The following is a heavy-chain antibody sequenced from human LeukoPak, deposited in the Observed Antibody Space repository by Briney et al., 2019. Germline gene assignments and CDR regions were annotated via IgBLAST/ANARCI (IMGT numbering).Heavy chain of an antibody. CDR1: GFIFKTYT. D-gene: IGHD3-16*01. Sequence: GGSLRLSCAASGFIFKTYTMTWVRQAPGRGLEWVSSITGDCKYITYADSVKGRFTISRDNAKNSLYLQVASLRGDDTATYYCAREGNDYYYDQWGQGTLVTVSP. V-gene: IGHV3-21*01. J-gene: IGHJ4*02. CDR3: AREGNDYYYDQ. CDR2: ITGDCKYI.